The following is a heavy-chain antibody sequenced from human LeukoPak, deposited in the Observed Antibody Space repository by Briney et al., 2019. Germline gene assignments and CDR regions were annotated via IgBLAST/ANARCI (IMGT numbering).Heavy chain of an antibody. V-gene: IGHV1-18*01. CDR1: GYTFTSYG. J-gene: IGHJ4*02. CDR3: ATYRQVLLPFES. CDR2: ISGSNGNT. D-gene: IGHD2-8*02. Sequence: ASVKVSCKASGYTFTSYGITWVRQVPGQGLEWMGWISGSNGNTNYGKKFQGRVTLTTDTSTSTVYMELRSLRSDDTAIYYCATYRQVLLPFESWGQGTLVTVSS.